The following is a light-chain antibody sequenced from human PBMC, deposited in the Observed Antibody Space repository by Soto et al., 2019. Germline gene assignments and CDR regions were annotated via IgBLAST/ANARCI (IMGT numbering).Light chain of an antibody. CDR1: SSDVGGYNY. CDR3: SSYTSSSTYV. Sequence: QSALTQPASVSGSPGQSITISCTGTSSDVGGYNYVSWYQQHQGKAPKLMIYDVSDRPSGVSNRFSGSKSGNTASLTISGLQAEDEADYYCSSYTSSSTYVFETGTKVIVL. CDR2: DVS. V-gene: IGLV2-14*01. J-gene: IGLJ1*01.